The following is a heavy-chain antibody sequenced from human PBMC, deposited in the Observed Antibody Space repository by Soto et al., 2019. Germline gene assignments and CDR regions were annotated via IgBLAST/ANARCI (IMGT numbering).Heavy chain of an antibody. Sequence: KPSETLSLTCAVSGGSISSSSYYWGRIRQPPGKGLEWIGSLYYSGTTYYNPSLKSRVTISVDTSKNQFSLRLSSVTAADTAVYYCAGHRGYYYFLMGWYPELTLHFWGQGTLVTGS. V-gene: IGHV4-39*01. J-gene: IGHJ4*02. CDR3: AGHRGYYYFLMGWYPELTLHF. CDR2: LYYSGTT. CDR1: GGSISSSSYY. D-gene: IGHD3-3*01.